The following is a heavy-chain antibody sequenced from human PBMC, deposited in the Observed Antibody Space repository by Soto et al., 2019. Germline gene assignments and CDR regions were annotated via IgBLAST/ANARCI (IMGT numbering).Heavy chain of an antibody. CDR2: ISSSGSTI. CDR1: GFTFSSYE. Sequence: GESLKISCAASGFTFSSYEMNWVRQAPGKGLEWVSYISSSGSTIYYADSVKGRVTISRDNAKNSLYLQMNSLRAEDTAVYYCARDRYDSRGYSLDAFDIWGQGTMVTVSS. V-gene: IGHV3-48*03. CDR3: ARDRYDSRGYSLDAFDI. D-gene: IGHD3-22*01. J-gene: IGHJ3*02.